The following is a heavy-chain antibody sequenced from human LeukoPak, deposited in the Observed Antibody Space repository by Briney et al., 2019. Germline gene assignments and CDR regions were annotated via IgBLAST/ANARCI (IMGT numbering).Heavy chain of an antibody. J-gene: IGHJ4*02. V-gene: IGHV4-31*03. CDR1: GGSISSGGYY. CDR2: IFYSGST. CDR3: ARHHSSSMYYFDY. Sequence: SQTLSLTCTVSGGSISSGGYYWSWIRQHPGKGLEWIGYIFYSGSTNYNPSLRSRVTISVDTSESQFSLSLSSVTAADTAVYYCARHHSSSMYYFDYWGQGTLVTVSS. D-gene: IGHD6-6*01.